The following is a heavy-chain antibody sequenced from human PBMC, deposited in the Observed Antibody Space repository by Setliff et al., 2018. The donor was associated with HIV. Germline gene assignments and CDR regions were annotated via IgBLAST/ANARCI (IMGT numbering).Heavy chain of an antibody. Sequence: ETLSLTCTVSGGFISDHYWSWIRQPPGKGLEWLGSLYHTGSNNYNPSLKSRITVSVDRSKNQFSLKLTSVTAADTALYYCARVPPFSGSNFSWYFDLWGRGTLVTVSS. V-gene: IGHV4-59*11. CDR1: GGFISDHY. CDR2: LYHTGSN. CDR3: ARVPPFSGSNFSWYFDL. J-gene: IGHJ2*01. D-gene: IGHD1-26*01.